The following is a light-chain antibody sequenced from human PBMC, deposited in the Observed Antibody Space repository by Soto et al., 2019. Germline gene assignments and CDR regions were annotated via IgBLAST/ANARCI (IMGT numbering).Light chain of an antibody. CDR3: QQRRNLPLT. CDR2: DAS. CDR1: QSVSSY. V-gene: IGKV3-11*01. Sequence: EIVLTQSPATLSLSPGERATLSCRASQSVSSYLAWYQQKPGQAPRLLIYDASNRATGIPARFSGSGSGTDFTLTISSLQPEDFAVYYCQQRRNLPLTFGPGTKVDIK. J-gene: IGKJ3*01.